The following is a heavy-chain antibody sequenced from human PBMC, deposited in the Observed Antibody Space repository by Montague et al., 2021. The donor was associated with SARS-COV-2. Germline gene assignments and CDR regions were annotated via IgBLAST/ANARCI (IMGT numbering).Heavy chain of an antibody. CDR2: IYTSGST. V-gene: IGHV4-61*02. CDR3: TREGYQVLWSDYYYYGMDV. Sequence: TLSLTCTVSGGSISSGSYYWSWIRQPAGKGLEWIGRIYTSGSTNYNPSLKSQVTISVDTSKNQFSLKLSSVTAADTAVYYCTREGYQVLWSDYYYYGMDVWGQGTTVTVSS. D-gene: IGHD2-2*01. CDR1: GGSISSGSYY. J-gene: IGHJ6*02.